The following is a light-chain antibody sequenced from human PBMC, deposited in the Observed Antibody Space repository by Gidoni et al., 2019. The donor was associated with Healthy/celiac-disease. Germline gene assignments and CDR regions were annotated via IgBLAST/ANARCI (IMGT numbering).Light chain of an antibody. Sequence: SYELTQPPSVSVSPGQTARITCPGDALPKKYAYWDQQKSGQAPVLVLYEDSKRPSGIPERFSGSSSGTMATLTISGAQVEDEADYYCYSTDSSGNHYVFGTGTKVTVL. CDR3: YSTDSSGNHYV. CDR2: EDS. CDR1: ALPKKY. V-gene: IGLV3-10*01. J-gene: IGLJ1*01.